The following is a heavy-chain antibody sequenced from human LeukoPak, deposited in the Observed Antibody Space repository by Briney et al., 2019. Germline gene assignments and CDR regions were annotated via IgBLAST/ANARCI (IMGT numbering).Heavy chain of an antibody. CDR2: ISGSGVST. Sequence: GGSLRLSCAASGFTFSRYAMSWVRQAPGKGREWGSSISGSGVSTYYADSVKGRFTISRDNSKNTLYLQMNSLRAEDTAVYYCAKERRADGDYISAFDIWGQGTMVTVSS. V-gene: IGHV3-23*01. CDR3: AKERRADGDYISAFDI. CDR1: GFTFSRYA. J-gene: IGHJ3*02. D-gene: IGHD4-17*01.